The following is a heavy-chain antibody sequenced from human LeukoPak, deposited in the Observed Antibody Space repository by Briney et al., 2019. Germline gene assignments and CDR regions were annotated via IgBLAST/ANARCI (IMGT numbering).Heavy chain of an antibody. D-gene: IGHD1-26*01. V-gene: IGHV3-53*01. CDR1: GFTVSSNY. J-gene: IGHJ4*02. CDR3: ARGVESGSRLRAGDY. CDR2: IYSGGST. Sequence: PGGSLRLSCAASGFTVSSNYTSWVRQAPGKGLEWVSVIYSGGSTYYADSVKGRFTISRDNSKNTLYLQMNSLRAEDTAVYYCARGVESGSRLRAGDYWGQGTLVTVSS.